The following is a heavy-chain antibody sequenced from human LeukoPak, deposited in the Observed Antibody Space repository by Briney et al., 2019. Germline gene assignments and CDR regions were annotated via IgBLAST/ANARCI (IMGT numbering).Heavy chain of an antibody. D-gene: IGHD6-19*01. CDR3: AGGWYGYYFDY. Sequence: GASVKVSCKASGGTFSSYAISWVRQAPGKGLEWMGGFDPEDGETIYAQKFQGRVTMTEDTSTDTAYMELSSLRSEDTAVYYCAGGWYGYYFDYWGQGTLVTVSS. J-gene: IGHJ4*02. CDR1: GGTFSSYA. CDR2: FDPEDGET. V-gene: IGHV1-24*01.